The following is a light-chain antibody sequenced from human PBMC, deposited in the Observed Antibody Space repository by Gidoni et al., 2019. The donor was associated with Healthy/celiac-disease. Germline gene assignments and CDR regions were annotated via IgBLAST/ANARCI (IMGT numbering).Light chain of an antibody. Sequence: ALSVSPGESATLSCRASQSVTRNLAWYQQKPGQAPRLLIYGASSRAPGIPARFSGSGYGTDFTLTISSLQSEDFAIYYCQLYNRWPLTWTFGQGTKVEIK. J-gene: IGKJ1*01. CDR3: QLYNRWPLTWT. V-gene: IGKV3-15*01. CDR1: QSVTRN. CDR2: GAS.